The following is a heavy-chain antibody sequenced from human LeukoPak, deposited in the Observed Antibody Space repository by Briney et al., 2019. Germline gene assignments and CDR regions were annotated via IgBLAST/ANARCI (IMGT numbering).Heavy chain of an antibody. Sequence: PGGSLRLSCAASGFTVSSNYMSWVRQAPGKGLEWVSVIYNDGRTYYADPVKGRFTISRDNSKSTLYLEMNSLRVEDTAVYYCARDAGGGQIGISVDYWGQGTLVTVSS. J-gene: IGHJ4*02. V-gene: IGHV3-66*01. D-gene: IGHD3-16*01. CDR3: ARDAGGGQIGISVDY. CDR1: GFTVSSNY. CDR2: IYNDGRT.